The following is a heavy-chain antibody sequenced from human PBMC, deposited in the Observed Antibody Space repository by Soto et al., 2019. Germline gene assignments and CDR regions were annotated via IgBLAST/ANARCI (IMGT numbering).Heavy chain of an antibody. Sequence: EVHLVESGGGLVQPGRSLRLSCAASGFTFDDFAMHWVRQPPGKGLEWVSIITWNGGTAAYADSVKGRFIISRDNVKNSLYLQMNSLRAEATALYFCAKDSGRDGYTPFDYWGQGTLVTVSS. CDR1: GFTFDDFA. V-gene: IGHV3-9*01. CDR3: AKDSGRDGYTPFDY. CDR2: ITWNGGTA. D-gene: IGHD5-12*01. J-gene: IGHJ4*02.